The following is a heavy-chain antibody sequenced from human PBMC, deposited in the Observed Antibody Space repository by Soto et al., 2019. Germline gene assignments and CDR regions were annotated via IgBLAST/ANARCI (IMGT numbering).Heavy chain of an antibody. D-gene: IGHD3-9*01. Sequence: QVHLVQSGAEVKKAGSSVKVSCKASGDTFRNYSITWVRQAPGQGLEWVGRIIPILVITNAAQKFQGRVTFTADKLTSTVNMELSSLRSGDTAVYYCARCRFDNYWLDDSGMDLWGQGTTVIVSS. CDR2: IIPILVIT. V-gene: IGHV1-69*02. J-gene: IGHJ6*02. CDR1: GDTFRNYS. CDR3: ARCRFDNYWLDDSGMDL.